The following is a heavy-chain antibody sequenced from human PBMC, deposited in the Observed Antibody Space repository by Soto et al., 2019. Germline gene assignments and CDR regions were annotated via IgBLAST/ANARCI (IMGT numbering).Heavy chain of an antibody. CDR2: ISGSGGTT. Sequence: GGSLRLSCTVSGFTFGSHAMSWVRQAPGKGLECVSGISGSGGTTFYADSVKGRFTISRDNSKKTLYLQMNSLRAEDTAVYYCAKTPYDFWSSGQYLFDHWGQGTLVTVS. V-gene: IGHV3-23*01. D-gene: IGHD3-3*01. CDR1: GFTFGSHA. J-gene: IGHJ4*02. CDR3: AKTPYDFWSSGQYLFDH.